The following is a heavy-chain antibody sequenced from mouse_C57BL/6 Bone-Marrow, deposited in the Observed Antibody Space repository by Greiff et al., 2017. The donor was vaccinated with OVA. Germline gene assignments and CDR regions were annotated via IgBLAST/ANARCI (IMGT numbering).Heavy chain of an antibody. Sequence: EVQLQQSGPELVKPGASVKIPCKASGYTFTDYNMDWVKQSHGKSLEWIGDINPNNGGTIYNQKFKGKATLTVDKSSSTAYMELRSLTSEDTAVYYCARGGGLLAYWGQGTLVTVSA. J-gene: IGHJ3*01. V-gene: IGHV1-18*01. D-gene: IGHD2-3*01. CDR3: ARGGGLLAY. CDR2: INPNNGGT. CDR1: GYTFTDYN.